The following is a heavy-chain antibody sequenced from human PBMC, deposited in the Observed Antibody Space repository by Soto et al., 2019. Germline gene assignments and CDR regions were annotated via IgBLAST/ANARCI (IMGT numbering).Heavy chain of an antibody. CDR2: IYSGGST. J-gene: IGHJ5*02. V-gene: IGHV3-66*01. CDR1: GFTVSSNY. CDR3: ARDSSGWYFPRWFDP. D-gene: IGHD6-19*01. Sequence: GGSLRLSCAASGFTVSSNYMSWVRQAPGKGLEWVSVIYSGGSTYYADSVKGRFTISRDNSKNTLYLQMNSLRAEDTAVYYCARDSSGWYFPRWFDPWGQGTLVTVSS.